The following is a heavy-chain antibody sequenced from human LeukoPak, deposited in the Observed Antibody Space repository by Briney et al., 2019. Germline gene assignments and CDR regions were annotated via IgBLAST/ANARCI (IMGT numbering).Heavy chain of an antibody. D-gene: IGHD1-26*01. V-gene: IGHV4-59*01. CDR1: GGSISSYY. CDR3: ARDRSGMNYYYYGMDV. CDR2: IYYSRST. J-gene: IGHJ6*02. Sequence: SETLSLTCTVSGGSISSYYWSWIRQPPGKGLEWIGYIYYSRSTNYNPSLKSRVTISVDTSKNQFSLKLSSVTAADTAVYYCARDRSGMNYYYYGMDVWGQGTTVTVSS.